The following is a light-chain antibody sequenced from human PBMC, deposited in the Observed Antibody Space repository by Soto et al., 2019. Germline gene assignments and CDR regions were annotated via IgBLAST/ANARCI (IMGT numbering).Light chain of an antibody. CDR3: LLSYSGHWV. V-gene: IGLV7-46*01. CDR1: TGAVTRGHY. Sequence: QAVVTQEPSLTLSPGGTVNLTCGSSTGAVTRGHYPYWFQQKPGQAPRTLIYDTSNKHSWTPARFSGYLLGGQAALTLPGAEPEDEAYYYYLLSYSGHWVFGGGTKLTVL. CDR2: DTS. J-gene: IGLJ3*02.